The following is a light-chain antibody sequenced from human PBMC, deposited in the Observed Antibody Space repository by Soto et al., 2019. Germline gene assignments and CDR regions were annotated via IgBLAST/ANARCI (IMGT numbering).Light chain of an antibody. CDR3: CSYTDNSRYV. Sequence: QSVLTQPASVSGSPGQSITISCTGTSSDVGAYNYVSWYQHHPGKAPKLLISEVTNRPSGVSGRFSGSKSGNTASLTIFGLQAEDEADYYCCSYTDNSRYVFGSGTKVTVL. CDR2: EVT. J-gene: IGLJ1*01. V-gene: IGLV2-14*01. CDR1: SSDVGAYNY.